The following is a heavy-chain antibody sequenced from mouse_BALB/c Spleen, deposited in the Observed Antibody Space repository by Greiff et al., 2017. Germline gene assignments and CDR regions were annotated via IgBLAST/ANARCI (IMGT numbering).Heavy chain of an antibody. CDR1: GYTFTEYT. V-gene: IGHV1-18*01. CDR2: INPNNGGT. Sequence: VHVKQSGPELVKPGASVKISCKTSGYTFTEYTMHWVKQSHGKSLECIGGINPNNGGTSYNQKFKGKATLTVDKSSSTAYMELRSLTSEDSAVYYCARSNYGYVLFAYWGQGTLVTVSA. CDR3: ARSNYGYVLFAY. J-gene: IGHJ3*01. D-gene: IGHD1-2*01.